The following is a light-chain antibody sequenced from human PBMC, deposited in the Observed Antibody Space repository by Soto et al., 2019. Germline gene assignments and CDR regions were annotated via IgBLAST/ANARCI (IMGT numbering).Light chain of an antibody. CDR2: KSN. CDR3: AACDDSLSGVL. J-gene: IGLJ2*01. Sequence: QSVLTQPPSASGTPGQRVTISCSGTSSNIGNHYVYWYHQLPGAAPKLLIYKSNQRPSGVPDRFSGSRSVTSASLAISGLRSEDEGDYYCAACDDSLSGVLFGGGTKLTVL. V-gene: IGLV1-47*01. CDR1: SSNIGNHY.